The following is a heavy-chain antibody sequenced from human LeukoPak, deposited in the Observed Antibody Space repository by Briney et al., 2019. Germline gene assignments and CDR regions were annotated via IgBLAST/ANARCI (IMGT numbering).Heavy chain of an antibody. V-gene: IGHV4-59*01. D-gene: IGHD3-10*01. J-gene: IGHJ6*02. CDR3: ARATYYYGSGSQYGMDV. CDR1: GGSISSYY. Sequence: SETLSLTCTVSGGSISSYYWSWIRQPPGKGLEWIGYIYYSGSTNYNPSLKSRVTISVDTSKNQFSLKLSSVTAADTAVYYCARATYYYGSGSQYGMDVWGQGTTVSVSS. CDR2: IYYSGST.